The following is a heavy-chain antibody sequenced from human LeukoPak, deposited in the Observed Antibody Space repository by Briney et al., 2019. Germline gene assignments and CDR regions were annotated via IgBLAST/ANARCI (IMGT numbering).Heavy chain of an antibody. V-gene: IGHV4-39*07. CDR2: IYYSGNT. J-gene: IGHJ4*02. CDR1: GGSISSSSYY. Sequence: PSETLSLTCTVSGGSISSSSYYWGWIRQPPGKGLEWIGRIYYSGNTYYNPSLKSRVTISVDTSKNQFSLKLSSVTAADTAMYYCARVYDSSGYLDYWGQGTLVTVSS. D-gene: IGHD3-22*01. CDR3: ARVYDSSGYLDY.